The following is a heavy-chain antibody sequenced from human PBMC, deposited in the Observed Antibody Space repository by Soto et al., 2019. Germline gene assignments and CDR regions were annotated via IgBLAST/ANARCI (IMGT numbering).Heavy chain of an antibody. V-gene: IGHV3-23*01. CDR1: GFTFSSYA. J-gene: IGHJ4*02. Sequence: PGGSLRLSCAASGFTFSSYAMSWVRQAPGKELEWVASVRGGGHTDYADSVKGRFTISRDNFRNTFYLQMNSLRAEDTAIYYCAKDTGKDVAFDSWGQGTLVTVSS. CDR3: AKDTGKDVAFDS. D-gene: IGHD5-12*01. CDR2: VRGGGHT.